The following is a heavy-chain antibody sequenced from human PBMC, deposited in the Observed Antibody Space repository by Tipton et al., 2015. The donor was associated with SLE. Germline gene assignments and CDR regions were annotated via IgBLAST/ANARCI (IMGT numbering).Heavy chain of an antibody. Sequence: TLSLTCTVSGYSISSGYYWGWIRQPPGKGLEWIGSIYHSGSTFYNPSLKSRVTISVDTSKNQFSLRLSSVTAADTAVYYCAVGYCSSTSCQREYFQHWGQDTLVTVSS. CDR3: AVGYCSSTSCQREYFQH. J-gene: IGHJ1*01. CDR2: IYHSGST. CDR1: GYSISSGYY. D-gene: IGHD2-2*01. V-gene: IGHV4-38-2*02.